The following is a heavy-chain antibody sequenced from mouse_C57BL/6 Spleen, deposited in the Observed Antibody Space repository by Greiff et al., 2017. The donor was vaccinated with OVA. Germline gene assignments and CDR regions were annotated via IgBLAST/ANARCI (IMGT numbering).Heavy chain of an antibody. J-gene: IGHJ3*01. Sequence: EVQLQQSGPGLVKPSQSLSLTCSVTGYSITSGYYWNWIRQFPGNKLEWMGYISYDGSNNYNPSLKNRISITRDTSKNQFFLKLNSVTTEDTATYYCAREDGNQLPLAYWGQGTLVTVSA. V-gene: IGHV3-6*01. CDR3: AREDGNQLPLAY. D-gene: IGHD2-1*01. CDR2: ISYDGSN. CDR1: GYSITSGYY.